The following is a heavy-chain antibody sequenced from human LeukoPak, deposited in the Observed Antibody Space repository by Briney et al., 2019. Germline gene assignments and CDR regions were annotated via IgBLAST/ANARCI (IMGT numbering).Heavy chain of an antibody. CDR3: AARNYDFWSGYYPYYFDY. CDR1: GFSFTSYW. V-gene: IGHV5-51*01. Sequence: GESLQISCKGSGFSFTSYWIGWVRQLPGKGLEWMGIIYPGDSDTRYSSSFQGQVTISADKSISTAYLQWSSLKASDTAMYYCAARNYDFWSGYYPYYFDYWGQGTLVTVSS. CDR2: IYPGDSDT. D-gene: IGHD3-3*01. J-gene: IGHJ4*02.